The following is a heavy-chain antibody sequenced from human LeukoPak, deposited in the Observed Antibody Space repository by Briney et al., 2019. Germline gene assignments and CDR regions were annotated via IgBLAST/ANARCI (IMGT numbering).Heavy chain of an antibody. CDR2: ISAYNGNT. CDR3: ARESPYYYYMDV. CDR1: GYTFTSYG. Sequence: ASVKVSCKASGYTFTSYGISWVRQAPGQGLEWMGWISAYNGNTNYAQKFQGRVTITADESTSTAYMELSSLRSEDTAVYYCARESPYYYYMDVWGKGTTVTVSS. V-gene: IGHV1-18*01. J-gene: IGHJ6*03.